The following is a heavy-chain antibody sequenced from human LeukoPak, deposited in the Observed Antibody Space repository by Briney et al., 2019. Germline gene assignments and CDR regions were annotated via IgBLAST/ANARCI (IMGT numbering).Heavy chain of an antibody. J-gene: IGHJ4*02. CDR3: ANNPGGGYSSSWYPFDY. D-gene: IGHD6-13*01. CDR2: IIPIFGTA. CDR1: GGTFSSYA. V-gene: IGHV1-69*13. Sequence: SVKVSCKASGGTFSSYAIGWVRQAPGQGLEWMGGIIPIFGTANYAQKFQGRVTITADESTSTAYMELSSLRSGDTAVYYCANNPGGGYSSSWYPFDYWGQGTLVTVSS.